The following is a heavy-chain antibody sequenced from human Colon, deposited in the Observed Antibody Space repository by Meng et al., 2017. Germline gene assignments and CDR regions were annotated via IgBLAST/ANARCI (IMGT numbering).Heavy chain of an antibody. D-gene: IGHD6-19*01. J-gene: IGHJ4*02. CDR1: GFTLSSHG. V-gene: IGHV3-33*01. Sequence: GESQKISCAASGFTLSSHGMHWVRQAPGKGLEWVAIIWFDGSNGVYADSVKGRFTISRDNSKNTVYLQMTSLRAEDTAVYYCARDGGLGFDYWGQGTPVTVSS. CDR3: ARDGGLGFDY. CDR2: IWFDGSNG.